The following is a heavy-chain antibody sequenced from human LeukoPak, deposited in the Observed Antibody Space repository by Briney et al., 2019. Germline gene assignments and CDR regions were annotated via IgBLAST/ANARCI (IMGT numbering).Heavy chain of an antibody. CDR2: ISNSGGRT. CDR1: GFTFSSYA. Sequence: GGSLRLSCAASGFTFSSYAMSWVRQAPGKGLEWVSSISNSGGRTFYTDSVKGRFTISRDNSKNTLYLQMNSLRAEDTAVYYCARHYGSGSYLKNWGQGTLVTVSS. CDR3: ARHYGSGSYLKN. J-gene: IGHJ4*02. V-gene: IGHV3-23*01. D-gene: IGHD3-10*01.